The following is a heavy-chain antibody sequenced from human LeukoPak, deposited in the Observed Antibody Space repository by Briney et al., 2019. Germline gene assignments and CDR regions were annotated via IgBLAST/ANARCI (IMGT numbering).Heavy chain of an antibody. V-gene: IGHV1-18*01. D-gene: IGHD6-25*01. Sequence: ASVKVSCKASGYTFVSYGVSWVRQAPGQGLEWMGWISVDNGNTNYAQNIQGGVTMTTDTSTSTAYMELRGLRSDDTAVYYCARVVSGWHDYWGQGTLVTVSS. CDR2: ISVDNGNT. CDR1: GYTFVSYG. J-gene: IGHJ4*02. CDR3: ARVVSGWHDY.